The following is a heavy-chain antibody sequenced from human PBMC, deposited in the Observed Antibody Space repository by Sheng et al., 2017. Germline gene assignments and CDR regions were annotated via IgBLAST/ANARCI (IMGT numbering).Heavy chain of an antibody. Sequence: QVQLVQSGAEVKKPGASVKVSCKASGYTFTSYGISWVRQAPGQGLEWMGWISAYNGNTNYAQKLQGRVTMTTDTSTSTAYMELRSLRSDDTAVYYCARADIVVVVAADNWFDPWGQGTLVTVSS. V-gene: IGHV1-18*01. D-gene: IGHD2-15*01. J-gene: IGHJ5*02. CDR2: ISAYNGNT. CDR1: GYTFTSYG. CDR3: ARADIVVVVAADNWFDP.